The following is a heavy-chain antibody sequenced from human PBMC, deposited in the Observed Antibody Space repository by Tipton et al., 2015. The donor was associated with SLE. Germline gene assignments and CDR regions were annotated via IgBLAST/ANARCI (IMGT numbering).Heavy chain of an antibody. V-gene: IGHV4-4*07. CDR1: GGSISSYY. J-gene: IGHJ4*02. Sequence: TLSLTCTVSGGSISSYYWSWIRQPAGKGLEWIGRIYTSESTNYNPSLKSRVTISVDTSKNQFSLKLSSVTAADTAVYYCARYSSSWYYFDYWGQGTLVTVSS. CDR3: ARYSSSWYYFDY. D-gene: IGHD6-13*01. CDR2: IYTSEST.